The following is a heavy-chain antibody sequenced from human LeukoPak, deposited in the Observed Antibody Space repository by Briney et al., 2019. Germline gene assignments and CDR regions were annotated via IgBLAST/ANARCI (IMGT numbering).Heavy chain of an antibody. D-gene: IGHD6-13*01. CDR3: ARTEGSRFTPHFDY. V-gene: IGHV4-39*01. CDR1: GGSISSSSYY. Sequence: PSEALSLNCTVSGGSISSSSYYWGWIRQPPGKGLEWIGSIYYSGSTYYNPSLRSRVTISVDRSKNQFSLKLSSATASDTAVYYCARTEGSRFTPHFDYWGQGTLVTVSS. CDR2: IYYSGST. J-gene: IGHJ4*02.